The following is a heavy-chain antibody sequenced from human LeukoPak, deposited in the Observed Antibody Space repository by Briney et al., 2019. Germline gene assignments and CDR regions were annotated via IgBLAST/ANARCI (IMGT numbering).Heavy chain of an antibody. CDR2: INSNSGVT. D-gene: IGHD6-25*01. Sequence: ASVEVSCKASGYTXXGYFIHWVRQAPGQGLEWMGRINSNSGVTTYALSFQGRVTMTRDTSINTAYMELSSLRSDDTAVYYCARDLATSANWELDYWGQGTLITVSS. V-gene: IGHV1-2*02. J-gene: IGHJ4*02. CDR3: ARDLATSANWELDY. CDR1: GYTXXGYF.